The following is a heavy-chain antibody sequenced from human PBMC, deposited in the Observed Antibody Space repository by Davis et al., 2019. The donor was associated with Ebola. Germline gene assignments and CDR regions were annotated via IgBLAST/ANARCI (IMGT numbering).Heavy chain of an antibody. D-gene: IGHD2-15*01. J-gene: IGHJ6*04. Sequence: SVTVSRLPSRYTFTRYYMHWVRPAPGQGLEWMGRINPNSGGTNYEQNFQGRVTMTRDTSISTAYLELSRLRSDDTAVYYCARGDGIVVVVAAVYGMDVWGKGTTVTVSS. CDR2: INPNSGGT. CDR1: RYTFTRYY. CDR3: ARGDGIVVVVAAVYGMDV. V-gene: IGHV1-2*06.